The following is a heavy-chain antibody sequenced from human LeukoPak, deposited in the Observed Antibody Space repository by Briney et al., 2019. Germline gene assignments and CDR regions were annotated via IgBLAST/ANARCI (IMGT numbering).Heavy chain of an antibody. J-gene: IGHJ4*02. D-gene: IGHD4-17*01. V-gene: IGHV4-61*02. Sequence: SQTLSLTCTVSGGSISSGSYYWSWIRQPAGKGLEWIGRIYTSGSTNYNPSLKSRVTISVDTSKNQFSLKLSPVTAADTAVYYCARGGGDYKYWGQGTLVTVSS. CDR1: GGSISSGSYY. CDR3: ARGGGDYKY. CDR2: IYTSGST.